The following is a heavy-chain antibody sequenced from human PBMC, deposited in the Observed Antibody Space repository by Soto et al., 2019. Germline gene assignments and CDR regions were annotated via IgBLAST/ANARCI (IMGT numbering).Heavy chain of an antibody. Sequence: PGRSLRLSCAASGFTFSSYGMHWVRQAPGKGLEWVAVISYDGSNKYYADSVKGRFTISRDNSKNTLYLQMNSLRAEDTAVYYCAKDHSSSSWYVGVGYYYYYGMDVWGQGPTVTVSS. CDR3: AKDHSSSSWYVGVGYYYYYGMDV. CDR1: GFTFSSYG. J-gene: IGHJ6*02. V-gene: IGHV3-30*18. CDR2: ISYDGSNK. D-gene: IGHD6-13*01.